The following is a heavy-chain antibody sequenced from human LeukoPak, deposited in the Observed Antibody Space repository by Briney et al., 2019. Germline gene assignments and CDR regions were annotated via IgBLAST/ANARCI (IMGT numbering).Heavy chain of an antibody. CDR2: INPNSGGT. CDR1: GYTFTSYG. D-gene: IGHD3-10*01. V-gene: IGHV1-2*04. Sequence: ASVKVSYKASGYTFTSYGISWVRQAPGQGLEWMGWINPNSGGTNYAQKFQGWVTMTRDTSISTAYMELSRLRSDDTAVYYCALTPGGRDYYYGMDVWGQGTTVTVSS. J-gene: IGHJ6*02. CDR3: ALTPGGRDYYYGMDV.